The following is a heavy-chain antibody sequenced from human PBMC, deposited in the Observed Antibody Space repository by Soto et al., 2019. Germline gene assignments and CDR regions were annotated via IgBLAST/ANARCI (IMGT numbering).Heavy chain of an antibody. D-gene: IGHD3-9*01. V-gene: IGHV3-74*01. Sequence: SIRVSCAASGYTCSHYWMHWVRQAPWKVLVLVSRVNPDGTITTCADSVKGRFTISRDNAKNTLYLQMNSLGVEDTALYYCSYDTFDDKDFWGQGTPVTVSS. CDR3: SYDTFDDKDF. CDR1: GYTCSHYW. J-gene: IGHJ4*02. CDR2: VNPDGTIT.